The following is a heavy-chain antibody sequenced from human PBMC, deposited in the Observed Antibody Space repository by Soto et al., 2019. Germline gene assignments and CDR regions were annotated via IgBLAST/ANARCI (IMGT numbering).Heavy chain of an antibody. CDR1: GFTFSSYA. Sequence: PGGSLRLSCAASGFTFSSYAMSWVRQAPGKGLEWVSVIGGNGHTTYYADFVRGRFTISRDNSRNTLYLQMNSLGAEDTAMYYCSKDPIIGPGIAFDIWGQGTMVTVSS. D-gene: IGHD2-2*01. V-gene: IGHV3-23*01. CDR2: IGGNGHTT. J-gene: IGHJ3*02. CDR3: SKDPIIGPGIAFDI.